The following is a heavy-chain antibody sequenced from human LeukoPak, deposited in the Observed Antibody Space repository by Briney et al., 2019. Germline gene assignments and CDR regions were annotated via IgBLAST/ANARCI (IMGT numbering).Heavy chain of an antibody. J-gene: IGHJ6*03. CDR2: ISAYNGNT. V-gene: IGHV1-18*01. CDR3: ARDTPGGSYYNYYYYYMDV. CDR1: GYTFTSYG. D-gene: IGHD1-26*01. Sequence: ASVKVSCKASGYTFTSYGISWVRQAPGQGLEWMGWISAYNGNTNYAQKLQGRVTMTTDTSTSTAYMELRSLRSDDTAVYYCARDTPGGSYYNYYYYYMDVWGKGTTVTVSS.